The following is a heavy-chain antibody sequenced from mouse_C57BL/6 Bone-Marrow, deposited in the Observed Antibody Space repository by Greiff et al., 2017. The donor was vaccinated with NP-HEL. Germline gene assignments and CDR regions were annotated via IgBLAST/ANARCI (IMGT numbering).Heavy chain of an antibody. CDR1: GYTFTDYE. J-gene: IGHJ1*03. Sequence: QVQLQQSGAELVRPGASVTLSCKASGYTFTDYEMHWVKQTPVHGLEWIGAIDPETGGTAYNQKFKGKAILTADKSSSTAYMELRSLTSEGSAVYYCTRLVTTRDWYFDVWGTGTTVTVSS. CDR2: IDPETGGT. V-gene: IGHV1-15*01. D-gene: IGHD2-2*01. CDR3: TRLVTTRDWYFDV.